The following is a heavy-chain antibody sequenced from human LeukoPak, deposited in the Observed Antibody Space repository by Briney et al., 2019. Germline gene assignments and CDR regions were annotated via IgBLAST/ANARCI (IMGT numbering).Heavy chain of an antibody. CDR1: GGSISSGSYW. CDR2: VYYSGST. D-gene: IGHD2-15*01. CDR3: ARGHRSSSAYHCNAMDV. V-gene: IGHV4-31*03. J-gene: IGHJ6*02. Sequence: SETLSLTCTVSGGSISSGSYWWSWIRQHPEKGLEWIGYVYYSGSTYYNPSLKSRVSMSVDTSKNQLSLTLTSVTAADTAVYYCARGHRSSSAYHCNAMDVWGQGTTVTVSS.